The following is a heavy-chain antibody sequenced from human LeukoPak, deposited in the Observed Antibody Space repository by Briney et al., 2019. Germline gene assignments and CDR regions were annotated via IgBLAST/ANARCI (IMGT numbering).Heavy chain of an antibody. J-gene: IGHJ4*02. CDR2: ISGSGGST. D-gene: IGHD3-22*01. CDR1: GFTFSSYA. V-gene: IGHV3-23*01. CDR3: AKEGYYYDSSGYYYRD. Sequence: PGGSLRLSCAASGFTFSSYAMSWVRQAPGKGLEWVSAISGSGGSTYYADSVKGRFTISGDNSKNTLYLQMSSLRAEDTAVYYCAKEGYYYDSSGYYYRDWGQGTLVTVSS.